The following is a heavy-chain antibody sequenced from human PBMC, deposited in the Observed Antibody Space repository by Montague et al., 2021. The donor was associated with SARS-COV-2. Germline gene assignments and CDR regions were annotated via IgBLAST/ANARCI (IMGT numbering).Heavy chain of an antibody. J-gene: IGHJ4*02. Sequence: SLRLSCAASGFSFTSSEMNWCRQAPGKGPEWVSYISSSGTTINYADSVKGRFTISRDDAKNSLYLQMNSLRDEDTAVYYCARGNPDVYWGQGTLVTVSS. D-gene: IGHD5-24*01. V-gene: IGHV3-48*03. CDR2: ISSSGTTI. CDR3: ARGNPDVY. CDR1: GFSFTSSE.